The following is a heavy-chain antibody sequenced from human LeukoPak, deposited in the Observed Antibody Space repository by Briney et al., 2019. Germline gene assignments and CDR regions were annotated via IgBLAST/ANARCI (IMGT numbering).Heavy chain of an antibody. CDR1: GFAFSIYD. Sequence: GGPLRLSCAASGFAFSIYDMHWVRQPTGKGLEWVSAIGTTDNTYYIDSVKGRFTISRENAKNSLYLQMNSLRAEDTAIYYCARVPTNSWYNWFDPWGQGTLVTVSS. D-gene: IGHD2-8*01. CDR3: ARVPTNSWYNWFDP. J-gene: IGHJ5*02. CDR2: IGTTDNT. V-gene: IGHV3-13*01.